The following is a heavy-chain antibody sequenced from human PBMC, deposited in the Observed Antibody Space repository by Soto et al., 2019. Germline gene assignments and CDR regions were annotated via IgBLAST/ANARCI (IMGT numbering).Heavy chain of an antibody. Sequence: PSETLSLTCAVSGGSISSGGYSWSWILQPPGKGLEWIGYIYHSGSTYYNPSLKSRVTISVDRSKNQSSLKLSSVTAADTAVYYWARGGGYNWFYPWGKETRVTVPS. CDR1: GGSISSGGYS. V-gene: IGHV4-30-2*01. J-gene: IGHJ5*02. CDR3: ARGGGYNWFYP. D-gene: IGHD3-16*01. CDR2: IYHSGST.